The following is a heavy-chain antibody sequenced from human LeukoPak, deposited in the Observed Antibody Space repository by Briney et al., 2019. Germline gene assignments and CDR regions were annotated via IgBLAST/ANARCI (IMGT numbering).Heavy chain of an antibody. J-gene: IGHJ3*02. CDR3: ARDPQWSLPPDI. CDR2: ISTSSSYI. D-gene: IGHD3-3*01. V-gene: IGHV3-21*01. CDR1: GFTFSSYS. Sequence: PGGSLRLSCAASGFTFSSYSMNWVRQAPGKGLEWVSSISTSSSYIYYADSVKGRFTISRDNARNSLYLQMNTLRAEDTAVYSCARDPQWSLPPDIWGQGTMVTVSS.